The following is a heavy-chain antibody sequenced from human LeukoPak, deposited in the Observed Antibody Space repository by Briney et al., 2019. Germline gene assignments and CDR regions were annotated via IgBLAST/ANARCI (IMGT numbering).Heavy chain of an antibody. CDR2: ISSSGSTI. D-gene: IGHD6-13*01. V-gene: IGHV3-11*01. Sequence: PGGSLRLSCAASGFTFSNTWMSWIRQAPGKGLEWVSYISSSGSTIYYADSVKGRFTISRDNAKNSLYLQMNSLRAEDTAVYYCARDARQQLVERFDYWGQGTLVTVSS. J-gene: IGHJ4*02. CDR1: GFTFSNTW. CDR3: ARDARQQLVERFDY.